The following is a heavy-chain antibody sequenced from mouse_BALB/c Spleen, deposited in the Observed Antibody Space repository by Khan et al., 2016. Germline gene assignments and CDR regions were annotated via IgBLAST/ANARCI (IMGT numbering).Heavy chain of an antibody. V-gene: IGHV4-1*02. D-gene: IGHD2-10*02. CDR3: AEAEYCGYLAY. J-gene: IGHJ3*01. CDR1: VFDFSRYW. Sequence: EVKLLESGGGLVQPGGSLKLSCAASVFDFSRYWMSWVRQAPGKGLEWIGEINPDSSTINYTPSLKDKFIIYRDNAKNTQYLQMCKVGSNDTALYDYAEAEYCGYLAYWGQGTLVTVSA. CDR2: INPDSSTI.